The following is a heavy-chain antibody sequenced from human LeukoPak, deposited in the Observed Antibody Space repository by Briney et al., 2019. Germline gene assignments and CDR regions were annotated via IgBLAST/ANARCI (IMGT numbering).Heavy chain of an antibody. V-gene: IGHV3-23*01. CDR3: AKDRCDESYYDSSGEFLS. Sequence: GGSLRLSCAASGVTLSSYAMSWARQAPGKGLEWVSGISSSGSGGNTYYADSVKGRFTISRDNSKNTLYLQMNSLRAEDTAVYYCAKDRCDESYYDSSGEFLSWGQGTLVTVSS. J-gene: IGHJ4*02. CDR2: ISSSGSGGNT. D-gene: IGHD3-22*01. CDR1: GVTLSSYA.